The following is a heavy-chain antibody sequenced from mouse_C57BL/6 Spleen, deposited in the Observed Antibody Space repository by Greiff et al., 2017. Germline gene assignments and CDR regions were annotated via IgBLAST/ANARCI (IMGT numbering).Heavy chain of an antibody. CDR3: ARSGYYGSSYPYYAMDY. V-gene: IGHV1-80*01. J-gene: IGHJ4*01. CDR2: IYPGDGDT. Sequence: QVQLQQSGAELVKPGASVKISCKASGYAFSSYWMNWVKQRPGKGLEWIGQIYPGDGDTNYNGKFKGKATLTADKSSSTAYMQLSSLTSEDSAVYFCARSGYYGSSYPYYAMDYWGQGTSVTVSS. D-gene: IGHD1-1*01. CDR1: GYAFSSYW.